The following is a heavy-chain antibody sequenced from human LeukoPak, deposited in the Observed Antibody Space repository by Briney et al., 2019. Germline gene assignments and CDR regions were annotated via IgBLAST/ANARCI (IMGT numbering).Heavy chain of an antibody. V-gene: IGHV4-59*01. CDR1: GGSISSYY. CDR3: ARDRDYYYYYMDV. Sequence: PSETLSLTCTVSGGSISSYYWSWIRQPPGKGLEWIGYIYYSGSTNYNPSLKSRVTISVDTSKNQFSLKLSSVTAADTAVYYCARDRDYYYYYMDVWGKGITVTISS. D-gene: IGHD3-10*01. CDR2: IYYSGST. J-gene: IGHJ6*03.